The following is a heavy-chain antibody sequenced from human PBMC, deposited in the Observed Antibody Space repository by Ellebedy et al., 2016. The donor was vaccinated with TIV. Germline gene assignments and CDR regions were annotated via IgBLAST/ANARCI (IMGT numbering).Heavy chain of an antibody. J-gene: IGHJ6*02. D-gene: IGHD4-23*01. V-gene: IGHV3-23*03. CDR1: GFTFSSYA. CDR3: ANSPPLAFGVNSLDV. Sequence: GGSLRLSCAASGFTFSSYAMTWARQAPGKGLEWVSILYRGGSTYYADSVKGRFSISRDNSKNTLNLQMNSLRAEDTAVYYCANSPPLAFGVNSLDVWGQGTTVTVSS. CDR2: LYRGGST.